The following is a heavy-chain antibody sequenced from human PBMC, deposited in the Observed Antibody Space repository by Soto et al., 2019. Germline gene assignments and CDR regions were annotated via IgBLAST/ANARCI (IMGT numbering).Heavy chain of an antibody. V-gene: IGHV3-53*04. J-gene: IGHJ6*02. CDR3: ASSTISYYYDSSGYYFDGMDV. CDR1: GVTVSSNY. CDR2: IYSGGST. D-gene: IGHD3-22*01. Sequence: GGSLRLSCAASGVTVSSNYMSWVRQAPGKGLEWVSVIYSGGSTYYADSVKGRFTISRHNSKNTLYLQMNSLRAEDTAVYYCASSTISYYYDSSGYYFDGMDVWGQGTTVTVSS.